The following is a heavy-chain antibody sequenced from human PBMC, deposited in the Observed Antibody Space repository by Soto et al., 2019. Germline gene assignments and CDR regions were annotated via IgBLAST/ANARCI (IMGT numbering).Heavy chain of an antibody. V-gene: IGHV3-64D*06. Sequence: PGGSLRLSCSAXGFTFSIYAMHWVRQAPGKGLEYVSSISTNGGNTHYADSVKGRFTISRDNSKNTHYLQMSNLRAEDTAVYYCVKGEYYYDSAAYYPFDHWGQGTLVTVSS. J-gene: IGHJ4*02. CDR3: VKGEYYYDSAAYYPFDH. D-gene: IGHD3-22*01. CDR2: ISTNGGNT. CDR1: GFTFSIYA.